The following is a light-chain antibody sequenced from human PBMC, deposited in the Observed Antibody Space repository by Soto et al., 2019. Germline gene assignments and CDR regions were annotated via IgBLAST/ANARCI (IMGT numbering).Light chain of an antibody. V-gene: IGKV1-5*01. CDR2: EAS. CDR3: QQYNSYSRT. Sequence: DIQMTQSPSTLSASVGDRVTITCRASQSVSGWLAWYQQKPGKAPKLLIYEASRLEGGVPSRFSGSGSGTQFTLTISSLQPDDFATYYCQQYNSYSRTFGQGTKVEIK. J-gene: IGKJ1*01. CDR1: QSVSGW.